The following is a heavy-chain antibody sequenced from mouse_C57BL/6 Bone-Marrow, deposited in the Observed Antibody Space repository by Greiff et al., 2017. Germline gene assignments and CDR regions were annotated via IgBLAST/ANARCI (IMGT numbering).Heavy chain of an antibody. CDR2: INPNNGGT. Sequence: EVQLQQSGPELVKPGASVKISCKASGYTFTDYYMNWVKQSHGKSLEWIGDINPNNGGTSYNQKFKGKATLTVDKSSSTAYMELRSLTSEDSAVYYCARWSTTVVATRYYFDYWGQGTTLTVSS. CDR1: GYTFTDYY. V-gene: IGHV1-26*01. D-gene: IGHD1-1*01. J-gene: IGHJ2*01. CDR3: ARWSTTVVATRYYFDY.